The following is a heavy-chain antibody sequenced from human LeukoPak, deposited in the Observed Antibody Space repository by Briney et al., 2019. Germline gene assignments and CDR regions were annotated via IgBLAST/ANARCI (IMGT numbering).Heavy chain of an antibody. Sequence: PGGPLRLSCAASGFTFSDYYMSWIRQAPGKGLEWVSYISSSGSTIYYADSVKGRFTISRDNAKNSLYLQMNSLRAEDTAVYYCASRFGYSYGYPFDYWGQGTLVTVSS. J-gene: IGHJ4*02. V-gene: IGHV3-11*01. CDR2: ISSSGSTI. CDR1: GFTFSDYY. CDR3: ASRFGYSYGYPFDY. D-gene: IGHD5-18*01.